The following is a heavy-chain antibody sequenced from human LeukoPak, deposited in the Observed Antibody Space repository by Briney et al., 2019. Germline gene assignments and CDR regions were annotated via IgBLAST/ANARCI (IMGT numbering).Heavy chain of an antibody. J-gene: IGHJ4*02. V-gene: IGHV3-53*01. D-gene: IGHD3-22*01. Sequence: GGSLRLSCAASGFTVSSNYMSWVRQAPGKGLEWVSVIYSGGSTYYADSVKGRFTISRDNSKNTLYLQMNSLRAEDTAVYYCARGGKDYYDSSGYYRYFSFDYWGQGTLVTVSS. CDR1: GFTVSSNY. CDR3: ARGGKDYYDSSGYYRYFSFDY. CDR2: IYSGGST.